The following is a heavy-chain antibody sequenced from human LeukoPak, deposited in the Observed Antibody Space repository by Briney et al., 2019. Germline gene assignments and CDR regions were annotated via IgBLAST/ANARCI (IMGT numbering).Heavy chain of an antibody. D-gene: IGHD4-17*01. CDR2: IYHSGST. V-gene: IGHV4-4*02. J-gene: IGHJ4*02. Sequence: SETLSLTCAVSGGSISSSNWWSWVRQPPGKGLEWIGEIYHSGSTNYNPSLKSRVTISVDKSKNQFSLRLSSVTAADTAVYYCARLTTVTTPPAFDYWGQGTLVTVSS. CDR1: GGSISSSNW. CDR3: ARLTTVTTPPAFDY.